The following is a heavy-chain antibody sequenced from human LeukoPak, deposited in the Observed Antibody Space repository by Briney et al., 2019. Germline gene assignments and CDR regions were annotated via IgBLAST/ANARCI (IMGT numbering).Heavy chain of an antibody. CDR3: ARHPELYFFDY. CDR1: GASISSYY. J-gene: IGHJ4*02. V-gene: IGHV4-59*08. CDR2: ISYSGST. Sequence: SETLSLTCTVSGASISSYYWSWIRQPPGKGLEWIGYISYSGSTNYNPSLKSRVTISADTSKSQVSLTLSSVTAADTAVYYCARHPELYFFDYWGQGTLVTVSS. D-gene: IGHD3-10*01.